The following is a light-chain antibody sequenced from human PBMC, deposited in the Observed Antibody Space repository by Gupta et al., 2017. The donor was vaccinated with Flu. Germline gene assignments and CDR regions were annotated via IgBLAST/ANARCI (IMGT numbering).Light chain of an antibody. CDR3: QQRYNWVFT. V-gene: IGKV3-11*01. Sequence: EIVLTQSPATLSLSPGERATLSCRASQTVSSYLAWYQQKPGQAPRLLMYDASNRAPGIPTRFSGSGSGTDFTLTISSLEPEDFAVYYCQQRYNWVFTFGPGTKVDIK. CDR2: DAS. CDR1: QTVSSY. J-gene: IGKJ3*01.